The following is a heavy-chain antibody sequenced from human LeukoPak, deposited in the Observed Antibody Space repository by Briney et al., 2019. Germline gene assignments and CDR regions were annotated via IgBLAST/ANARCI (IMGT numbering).Heavy chain of an antibody. J-gene: IGHJ4*02. CDR1: GFTFSSYG. CDR3: AKDLMIVVVPTHY. V-gene: IGHV3-30*02. Sequence: PGGSLRLSCAASGFTFSSYGMHWVRQAPGKGLEWVAFIRYDRSNKYYADSVKGRFTISRDNSKNTLYLQMNSLRAEDTAVYYCAKDLMIVVVPTHYWGQGTLVTVSS. CDR2: IRYDRSNK. D-gene: IGHD3-22*01.